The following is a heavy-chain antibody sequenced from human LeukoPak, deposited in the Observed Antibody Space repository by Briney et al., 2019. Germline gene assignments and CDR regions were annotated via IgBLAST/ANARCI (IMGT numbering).Heavy chain of an antibody. CDR1: GFPFSSYW. D-gene: IGHD5-24*01. CDR3: TRVGYIDEGIDY. Sequence: GGSLRLSCVASGFPFSSYWMTWVRQAPGKGLEWVSNIKQDGSKKSYVDSVKGRFTISRDNAKNSLYLQMNSLRAEDTAIYYCTRVGYIDEGIDYWGQGTLVTVSS. J-gene: IGHJ4*02. V-gene: IGHV3-7*04. CDR2: IKQDGSKK.